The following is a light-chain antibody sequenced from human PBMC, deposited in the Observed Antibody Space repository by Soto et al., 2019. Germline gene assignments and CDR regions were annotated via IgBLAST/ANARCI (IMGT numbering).Light chain of an antibody. CDR3: QQYNSYSGT. Sequence: IQMPQYPSTLSASVGDRVTITCRASQSISSWLAWYQQKPGKAPKLLIYKASSLESGVPSRFSGSGSGTEFTLTISSLQPDDFATYYCQQYNSYSGTFGQGTNADIK. CDR2: KAS. V-gene: IGKV1-5*03. CDR1: QSISSW. J-gene: IGKJ1*01.